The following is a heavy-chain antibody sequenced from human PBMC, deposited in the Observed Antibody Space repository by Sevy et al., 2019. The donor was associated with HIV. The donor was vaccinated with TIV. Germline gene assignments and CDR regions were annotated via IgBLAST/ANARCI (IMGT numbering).Heavy chain of an antibody. CDR3: AREAYYYDSRGENWFDP. CDR2: ISRSSTV. V-gene: IGHV3-48*02. CDR1: GFTFSTYA. D-gene: IGHD3-22*01. Sequence: GGSLRLSCEVSGFTFSTYAFHWVRQAPGKGLEWVSSISRSSTVYYADSVRGRFTISRDNVKNSLYLEMNTLRDEDTAVYYCAREAYYYDSRGENWFDPWGQGTLVTVSS. J-gene: IGHJ5*02.